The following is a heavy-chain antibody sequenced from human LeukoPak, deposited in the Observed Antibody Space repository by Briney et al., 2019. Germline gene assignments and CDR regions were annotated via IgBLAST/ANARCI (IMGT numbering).Heavy chain of an antibody. V-gene: IGHV3-23*01. CDR3: AKGNGDYILDFDY. D-gene: IGHD4-17*01. CDR1: GFTFNSYA. J-gene: IGHJ4*02. CDR2: ISGSGDST. Sequence: GGSLRLSCAASGFTFNSYAINWVRQAPGEGLEWVSAISGSGDSTYFADSVKGRFTISRRNSKNMVYLQMNSLRAEDAAVYYCAKGNGDYILDFDYWGQGTLVTVSS.